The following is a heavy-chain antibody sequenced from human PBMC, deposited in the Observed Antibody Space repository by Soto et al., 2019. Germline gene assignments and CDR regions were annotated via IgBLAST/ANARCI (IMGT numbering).Heavy chain of an antibody. CDR3: ARDYSSGYYFWFDP. CDR2: IIPILGIA. V-gene: IGHV1-69*04. Sequence: GASVKVSCKASGGTFSSYTISWVRQAPGQGLEWMGRIIPILGIANYAQKFQGRVTITADKSTSTAYMELSSLRSEDTAVYYCARDYSSGYYFWFDPWGQGTLVTVSS. D-gene: IGHD3-22*01. CDR1: GGTFSSYT. J-gene: IGHJ5*02.